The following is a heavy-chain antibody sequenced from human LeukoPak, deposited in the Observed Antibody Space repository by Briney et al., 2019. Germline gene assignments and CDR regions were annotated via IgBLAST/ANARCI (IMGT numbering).Heavy chain of an antibody. D-gene: IGHD3-22*01. V-gene: IGHV5-51*01. Sequence: GESLKISCKGYGYSFTSYWIGWVRQMPGKGLEWMGIIYPGDSDTRYSPSFQGQVTISADKSISTAYLQWSSLKASDTAMYYCARPRTPYYYDSSGYDNSFDYWGQGTLVTVSS. CDR2: IYPGDSDT. CDR3: ARPRTPYYYDSSGYDNSFDY. J-gene: IGHJ4*02. CDR1: GYSFTSYW.